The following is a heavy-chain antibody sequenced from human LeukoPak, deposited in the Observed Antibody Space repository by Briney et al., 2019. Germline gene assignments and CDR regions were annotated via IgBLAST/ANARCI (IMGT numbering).Heavy chain of an antibody. CDR2: IGGHGGST. J-gene: IGHJ4*02. D-gene: IGHD1-26*01. Sequence: PGGALRLSRAHSGFTFDAYAMYWVRPAPGKGLECVSLIGGHGGSTYYADSVKGRFTISRDNSKNSLYLQMNRLRTEDTALYYCAKEHSASGSVDDWGQGTLVTVSS. V-gene: IGHV3-43*02. CDR1: GFTFDAYA. CDR3: AKEHSASGSVDD.